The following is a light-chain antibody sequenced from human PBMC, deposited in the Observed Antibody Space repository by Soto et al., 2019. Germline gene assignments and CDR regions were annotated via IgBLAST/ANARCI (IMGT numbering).Light chain of an antibody. CDR1: QSISSY. Sequence: DIQMTQSPSSLSASVGGRGTSTGRASQSISSYFNWYQQKPGKAPKLLIYATSSLQSGVPSRFSGSGSGTDFPLTISSLQPEDFATYYCQQSYSTPRTFGQGTQVEIK. CDR2: ATS. CDR3: QQSYSTPRT. V-gene: IGKV1-39*01. J-gene: IGKJ1*01.